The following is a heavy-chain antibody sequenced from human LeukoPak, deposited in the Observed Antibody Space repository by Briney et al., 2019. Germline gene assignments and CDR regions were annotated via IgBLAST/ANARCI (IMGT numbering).Heavy chain of an antibody. D-gene: IGHD3-3*01. CDR1: GFTFSSYS. CDR3: ASNDSWSGLRDAFDI. J-gene: IGHJ3*02. V-gene: IGHV3-21*01. CDR2: ISSSSSYI. Sequence: GGSLRLSCAASGFTFSSYSMNWVRQAPGKGLEWVSSISSSSSYIYYADSVKGRFTISRDNAKNSLYLQMNSLRAEDTAVYYCASNDSWSGLRDAFDIWGQGTMVTVSS.